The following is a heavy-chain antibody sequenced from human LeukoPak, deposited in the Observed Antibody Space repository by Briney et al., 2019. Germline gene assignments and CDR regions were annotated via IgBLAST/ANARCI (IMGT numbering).Heavy chain of an antibody. CDR1: GFTFSSYS. V-gene: IGHV3-21*01. CDR3: ARERRITGTTIIDY. CDR2: ISSSSSYK. J-gene: IGHJ4*02. D-gene: IGHD1-20*01. Sequence: GGSLRLSCAASGFTFSSYSMNWVRQAPGKGLEWVSSISSSSSYKYYADSVKGRFTISRDNAKNSLYLQMNSLRAEDTAVYYCARERRITGTTIIDYWGQGTLVTVSS.